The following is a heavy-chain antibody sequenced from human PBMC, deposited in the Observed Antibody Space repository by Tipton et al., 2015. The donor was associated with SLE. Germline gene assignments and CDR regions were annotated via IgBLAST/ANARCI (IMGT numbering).Heavy chain of an antibody. CDR2: ITSTSSYT. Sequence: SLRLSCAASGFTFSTYSMNWVRQAPGKGLEWVSSITSTSSYTYYTDSVRGRFTISRDNAENSLYLQMNSLRAEDTAVYYCARDRRTKRYFDYWGQGTLVTVSS. D-gene: IGHD1-14*01. CDR1: GFTFSTYS. CDR3: ARDRRTKRYFDY. V-gene: IGHV3-21*01. J-gene: IGHJ4*02.